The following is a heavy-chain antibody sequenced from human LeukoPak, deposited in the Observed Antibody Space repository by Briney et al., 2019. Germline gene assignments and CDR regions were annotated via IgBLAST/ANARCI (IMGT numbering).Heavy chain of an antibody. D-gene: IGHD3-10*01. CDR2: IVVGSGNT. J-gene: IGHJ6*02. CDR3: AADHNIWCGDPLYGMDV. Sequence: GASVKVSCKASGFTFTSSAMQWVRHARGQRLEWIGWIVVGSGNTNYAQKFQERVTITRDMSTSTAYMELSSLRSEDTTVYYCAADHNIWCGDPLYGMDVWGQGTTVTVSS. V-gene: IGHV1-58*02. CDR1: GFTFTSSA.